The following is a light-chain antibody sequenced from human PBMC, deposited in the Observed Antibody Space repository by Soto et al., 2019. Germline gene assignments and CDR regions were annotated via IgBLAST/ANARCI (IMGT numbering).Light chain of an antibody. CDR1: QSVNNN. CDR2: GAS. Sequence: ETLMTQSPATLSVSPGERATLSCRASQSVNNNLAWYQQKLGQAPRVLIYGASRRATGIPDRFSGSGSGTDFTLTISRLEPEDFAVYYCQHYDSARWTFGLGTKVDI. V-gene: IGKV3-20*01. J-gene: IGKJ1*01. CDR3: QHYDSARWT.